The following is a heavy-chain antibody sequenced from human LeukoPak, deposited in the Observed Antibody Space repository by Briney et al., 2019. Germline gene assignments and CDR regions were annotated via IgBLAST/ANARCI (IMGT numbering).Heavy chain of an antibody. CDR3: ARDLGRVGGNGGFDY. CDR2: ISSSSSTI. J-gene: IGHJ4*02. CDR1: GFTFSSYS. V-gene: IGHV3-48*01. Sequence: PGGSLRLSCAASGFTFSSYSMNWVRQAPGKGLEWVSYISSSSSTIYYADSVKGRFTISRDNAKNSLYLQMNSLRGEDTAVYYCARDLGRVGGNGGFDYWGQGTLVTVSS. D-gene: IGHD4-23*01.